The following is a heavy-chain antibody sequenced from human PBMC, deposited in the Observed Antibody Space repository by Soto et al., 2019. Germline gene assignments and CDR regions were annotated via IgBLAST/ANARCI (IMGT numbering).Heavy chain of an antibody. D-gene: IGHD2-15*01. CDR3: AKDRGYCSGGSCYSGDNWFDP. CDR1: GFTFSSYA. Sequence: EVQLLESGGGLVQPGGSLRLSCAASGFTFSSYAMSWVRQAPGKGLEWVSAISGSGGSTYYADSVKGRFTISRDNSKNTLNLQMNSLRAEDTAVYYCAKDRGYCSGGSCYSGDNWFDPWGQGTLVTVSS. J-gene: IGHJ5*02. V-gene: IGHV3-23*01. CDR2: ISGSGGST.